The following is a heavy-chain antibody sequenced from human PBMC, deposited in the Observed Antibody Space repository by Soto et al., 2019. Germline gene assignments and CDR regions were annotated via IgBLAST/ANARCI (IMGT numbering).Heavy chain of an antibody. D-gene: IGHD2-15*01. CDR2: INHSGST. V-gene: IGHV4-34*01. CDR3: ARGAGGYCSGGSCSSYYYYYGMDV. CDR1: GGSFSGYY. Sequence: QVQLQQWGAGLLKPSETLSLTCAVYGGSFSGYYWSWIRQPPGKGLEWIGEINHSGSTNYNPSLKNRVTISVDPSKTQYSLKMSSVTAADTAVYYCARGAGGYCSGGSCSSYYYYYGMDVWGQGTTFTVSS. J-gene: IGHJ6*02.